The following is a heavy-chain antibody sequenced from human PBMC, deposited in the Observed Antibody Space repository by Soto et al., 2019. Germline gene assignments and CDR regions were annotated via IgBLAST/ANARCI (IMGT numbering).Heavy chain of an antibody. V-gene: IGHV1-69*01. D-gene: IGHD6-13*01. J-gene: IGHJ3*02. CDR1: GGTFSSYA. CDR3: AREAAAGTEHDAFDI. Sequence: QVQLVQSGAEVKKPGSSVKVSCKASGGTFSSYAISWVRQAPGQGLEWMGGIIPIFGTANYAQKFQGRVTITADESTSTAYRELSSRRSEDTAVYYCAREAAAGTEHDAFDIWGQGTMVTVSS. CDR2: IIPIFGTA.